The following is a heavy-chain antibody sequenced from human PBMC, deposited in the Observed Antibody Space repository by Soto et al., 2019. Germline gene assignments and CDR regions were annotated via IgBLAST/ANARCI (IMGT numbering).Heavy chain of an antibody. CDR1: GFTFSSYG. V-gene: IGHV3-30*18. Sequence: GGSLRLSCAASGFTFSSYGMHWVRQAPGKGLEWVAVISYDGSNKYYADSVKGRFTISRYKSKNTLYLQMSSLRAEDTAVYYCVKDGSSGWPYYCGMDSWGQGTTVT. J-gene: IGHJ6*02. CDR3: VKDGSSGWPYYCGMDS. CDR2: ISYDGSNK. D-gene: IGHD6-19*01.